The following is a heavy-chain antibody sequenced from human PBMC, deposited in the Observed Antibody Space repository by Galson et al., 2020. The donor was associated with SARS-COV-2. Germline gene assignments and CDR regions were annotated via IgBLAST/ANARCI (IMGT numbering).Heavy chain of an antibody. V-gene: IGHV3-30*04. J-gene: IGHJ4*02. CDR1: GFSFTTYA. CDR2: ISYDGTKN. CDR3: AGDFDYSKPGY. D-gene: IGHD4-4*01. Sequence: QLGESLKISCAASGFSFTTYAMHWVRQAPGKGLEWVAVISYDGTKNYYADSVKGRFTISRDNPKNTLFLQMNSLRVEDTALYYCAGDFDYSKPGYWGQGTLVTVSS.